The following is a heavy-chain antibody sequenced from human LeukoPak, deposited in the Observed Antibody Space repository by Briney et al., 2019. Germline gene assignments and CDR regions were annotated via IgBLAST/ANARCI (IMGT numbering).Heavy chain of an antibody. CDR3: ARVRTYYDILTGYSDNAFDI. CDR1: GGSISSYY. D-gene: IGHD3-9*01. CDR2: IYTSGST. V-gene: IGHV4-4*07. J-gene: IGHJ3*02. Sequence: SETLSLTSTVSGGSISSYYWSWIRQPAGKGLEWIGRIYTSGSTNYNPSLKSRVTMSVDTSKNQFSLKLSSVTAADTAVYYCARVRTYYDILTGYSDNAFDIWGQGTMVTVSS.